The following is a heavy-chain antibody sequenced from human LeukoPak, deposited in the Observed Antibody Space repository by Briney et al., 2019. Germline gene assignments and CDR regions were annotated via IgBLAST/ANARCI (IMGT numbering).Heavy chain of an antibody. V-gene: IGHV1-46*01. CDR3: ARGGVATIFRDQNWFDP. CDR1: GYTFTSYY. J-gene: IGHJ5*02. CDR2: INPSGGST. D-gene: IGHD5-12*01. Sequence: ASVKVSCKASGYTFTSYYMHWVRQAPGQGLEWMGLINPSGGSTSYAQKFQGRVTMTRDMSTSTVYMELSSLRSEDTAVYYCARGGVATIFRDQNWFDPWGQGTLVTVSS.